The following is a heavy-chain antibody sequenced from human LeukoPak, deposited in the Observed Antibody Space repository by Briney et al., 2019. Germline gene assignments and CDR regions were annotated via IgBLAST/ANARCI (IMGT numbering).Heavy chain of an antibody. V-gene: IGHV3-30*04. CDR2: ISYDGSNK. CDR1: GFTFSSYA. CDR3: AKALPAVSRGGYYYYGMDV. D-gene: IGHD3-10*01. Sequence: GGSLRLSCAASGFTFSSYAMHWVRQAPGKGLEWVAVISYDGSNKYYADSVKGRFTISRDNSKNTLYLQMNSLRAEDTAVYYCAKALPAVSRGGYYYYGMDVWGQGTTVTVSS. J-gene: IGHJ6*02.